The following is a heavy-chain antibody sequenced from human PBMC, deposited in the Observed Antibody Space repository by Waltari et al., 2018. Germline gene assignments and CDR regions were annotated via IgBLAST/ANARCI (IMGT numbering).Heavy chain of an antibody. Sequence: HWVRQAPGQGLECMGWSNTNTGNPTYAQGFTGRFVLSLDTSVRTADLQISSLKAEDTAVYYCARDGRVTMNWGQGTLVTVSS. D-gene: IGHD3-22*01. V-gene: IGHV7-4-1*02. CDR2: SNTNTGNP. CDR3: ARDGRVTMN. J-gene: IGHJ4*02.